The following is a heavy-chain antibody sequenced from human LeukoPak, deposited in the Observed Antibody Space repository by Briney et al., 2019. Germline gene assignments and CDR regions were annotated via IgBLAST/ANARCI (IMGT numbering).Heavy chain of an antibody. CDR1: GYTLTELP. Sequence: GASVKVSCKVSGYTLTELPMHWVRQAPGKGLEWMGGFDPEDGETIYAQKFQGRVTMTEDTSTDTAYMELSSLRSEDTAVYYCATGWELLRGNWFDPWGQGTLVTVSS. V-gene: IGHV1-24*01. CDR3: ATGWELLRGNWFDP. J-gene: IGHJ5*02. CDR2: FDPEDGET. D-gene: IGHD1-26*01.